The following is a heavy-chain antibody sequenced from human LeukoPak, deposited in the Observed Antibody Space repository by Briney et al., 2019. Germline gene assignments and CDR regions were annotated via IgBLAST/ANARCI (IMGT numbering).Heavy chain of an antibody. CDR2: VSKSGST. D-gene: IGHD3-16*01. CDR3: ARDDYGVFDAFDV. Sequence: SETLSLTCTVSGGSITSHFWTWIRQAPGKGLEWVGYVSKSGSTNYNPSPQSRITISVDTSKNQFFLKLTSMTAADTAVYFCARDDYGVFDAFDVWGQGTVVTVSS. J-gene: IGHJ3*01. CDR1: GGSITSHF. V-gene: IGHV4-4*08.